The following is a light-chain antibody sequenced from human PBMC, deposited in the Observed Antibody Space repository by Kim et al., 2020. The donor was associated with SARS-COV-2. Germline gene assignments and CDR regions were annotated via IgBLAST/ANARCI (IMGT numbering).Light chain of an antibody. V-gene: IGLV2-14*03. CDR2: DVS. CDR3: SSYTSNNTQV. Sequence: GQSVTITCTGTSSDVGTYKYVSWYQQHPGKAPKLMIYDVSDRPSGISNRFSGSKSGNTASLTISGLQAEDEADYYCSSYTSNNTQVFGGGTKLTVL. J-gene: IGLJ3*02. CDR1: SSDVGTYKY.